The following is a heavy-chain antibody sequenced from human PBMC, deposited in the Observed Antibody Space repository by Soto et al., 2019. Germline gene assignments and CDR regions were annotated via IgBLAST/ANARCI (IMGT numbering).Heavy chain of an antibody. Sequence: EVQLVAAGGGLAQPGGSLRLSCAPSGFTFSSYSFNWFRQAPGDGLEWVSYIGPDGTNIYYADSVKGRFTISRDNGMNSLFLDMNSLRDEDTAVYYCALITGRLDYWGQGTQVTVSS. CDR3: ALITGRLDY. J-gene: IGHJ4*02. CDR2: IGPDGTNI. CDR1: GFTFSSYS. D-gene: IGHD1-20*01. V-gene: IGHV3-48*02.